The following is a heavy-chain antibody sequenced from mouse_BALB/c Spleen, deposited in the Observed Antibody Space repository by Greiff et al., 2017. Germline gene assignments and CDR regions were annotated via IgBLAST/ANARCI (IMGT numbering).Heavy chain of an antibody. CDR2: ISNLAYSI. V-gene: IGHV5-15*02. CDR1: GFTFSDYG. J-gene: IGHJ3*01. CDR3: ARDGELIGLFAY. D-gene: IGHD1-3*01. Sequence: DVKLVESGGGLVQPGGSRKLSCAASGFTFSDYGMAWVRQAPGKGPEWVAFISNLAYSIYYADTVTGRFTISRENAKNTLYLEMSSLRSEDTAMYYCARDGELIGLFAYWGQGTLVTVSA.